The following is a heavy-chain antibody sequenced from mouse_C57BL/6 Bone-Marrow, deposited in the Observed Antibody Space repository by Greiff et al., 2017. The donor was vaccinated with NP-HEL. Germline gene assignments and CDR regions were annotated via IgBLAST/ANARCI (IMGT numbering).Heavy chain of an antibody. CDR3: ARELRWYFDV. V-gene: IGHV1-42*01. D-gene: IGHD1-1*01. CDR1: GYSFTGYY. J-gene: IGHJ1*03. CDR2: INPSTGGT. Sequence: VQLQQSGPELVKPGASVKISCKASGYSFTGYYMNWVKQSPEKSLEWIGEINPSTGGTTYNQKIKAKATLTVDKSSSTAYMQLKSLTSEDSAVYYCARELRWYFDVWGTGTTVTVSS.